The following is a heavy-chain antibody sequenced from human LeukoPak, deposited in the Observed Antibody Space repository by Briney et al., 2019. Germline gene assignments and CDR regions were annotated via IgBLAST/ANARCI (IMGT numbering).Heavy chain of an antibody. Sequence: PSETLSLTCTVSGGSISSYYWSWIRQPPGKGLEWIGYIYYSGSTNYNPSLKSRVTISVDTSKNQFSLKLSSVTAADTAVYYCARGSIAAAGIPNWFDPWGQGTLVTVSP. J-gene: IGHJ5*02. CDR3: ARGSIAAAGIPNWFDP. CDR2: IYYSGST. D-gene: IGHD6-13*01. V-gene: IGHV4-59*01. CDR1: GGSISSYY.